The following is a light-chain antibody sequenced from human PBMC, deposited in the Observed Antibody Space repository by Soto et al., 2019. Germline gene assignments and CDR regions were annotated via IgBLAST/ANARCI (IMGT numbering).Light chain of an antibody. Sequence: LVLTHSPGTLSFSPPQSSTLYFRASQSVSSRYLAWYQQKPGQAPRLLIYGASSRATGIPDRFSGSGSGTDFTLTISRLEPEDFAVYYCQQYGSSGAFGQGTKVDI. CDR3: QQYGSSGA. V-gene: IGKV3-20*01. CDR2: GAS. CDR1: QSVSSRY. J-gene: IGKJ1*01.